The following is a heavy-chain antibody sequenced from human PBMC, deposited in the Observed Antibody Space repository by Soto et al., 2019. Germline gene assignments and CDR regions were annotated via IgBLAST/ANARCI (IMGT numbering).Heavy chain of an antibody. CDR2: SSYDGRET. CDR3: ARDSGWPILNFDN. D-gene: IGHD3-10*01. Sequence: TGGSLRLSCAASDFDFSSYGIHWVRQAPGKGLEWVAASSYDGRETFYADSAKGRFTVSKEMSKNTAFLQMNALRHEDTAVYFCARDSGWPILNFDNWGQGTPVTSPQ. CDR1: DFDFSSYG. J-gene: IGHJ4*02. V-gene: IGHV3-30*03.